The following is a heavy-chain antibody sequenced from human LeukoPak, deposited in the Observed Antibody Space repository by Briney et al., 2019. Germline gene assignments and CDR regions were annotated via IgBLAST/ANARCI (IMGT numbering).Heavy chain of an antibody. D-gene: IGHD6-25*01. J-gene: IGHJ4*02. CDR2: ISSDGSYT. V-gene: IGHV3-74*01. CDR1: GLTFSNYC. Sequence: QSGGSLRLSCAASGLTFSNYCMHWVRHAPGKGLVGVSRISSDGSYTGYGDSVKGRFTVSRDNAKNTLYLQMSSLRAEDTAVYYCARDFYSSAEYWGEGTLGTVSS. CDR3: ARDFYSSAEY.